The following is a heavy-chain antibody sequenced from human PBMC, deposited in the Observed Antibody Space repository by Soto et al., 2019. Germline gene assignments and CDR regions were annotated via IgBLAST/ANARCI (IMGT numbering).Heavy chain of an antibody. D-gene: IGHD2-2*01. J-gene: IGHJ4*02. Sequence: QVHLQESGPGLVQPSETLSLTCSVSGRSMSSNYWSWIRQSPDKGLEWLGYVFYGGTDYNPSLGGRVSIVGGAAKSQFPLKVASCTVADTAVDYFARYRGALHFESLGPGILVTVSA. CDR1: GRSMSSNY. CDR2: VFYGGT. CDR3: ARYRGALHFES. V-gene: IGHV4-59*01.